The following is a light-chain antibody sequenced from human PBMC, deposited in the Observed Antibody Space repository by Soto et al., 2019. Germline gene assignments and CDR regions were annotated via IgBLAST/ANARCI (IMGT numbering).Light chain of an antibody. J-gene: IGKJ1*01. CDR1: QTISSN. Sequence: EIVMTQSPATLSVSPGERVTLSCRASQTISSNLAWYQQKPGQAPRLLIYGASPRATGIPARFSGSGSGTEFTLIISSLQSEDFAVYYCQQYNNWLTWTFGQGTKVEIK. V-gene: IGKV3-15*01. CDR2: GAS. CDR3: QQYNNWLTWT.